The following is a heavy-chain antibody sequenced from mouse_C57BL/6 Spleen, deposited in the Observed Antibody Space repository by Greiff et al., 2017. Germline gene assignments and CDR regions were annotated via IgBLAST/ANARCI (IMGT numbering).Heavy chain of an antibody. Sequence: VQLKQSGPELVKPGASVKMSCKASGYTFTDYNMHWVKQSHGKSLEWIGYINPNNGGTSYNQKFKGKATLTVNKSSSTAYMELRSLTSEDSAVYYCARVIYYGNAMDYWGQGTSVTVSS. CDR1: GYTFTDYN. V-gene: IGHV1-22*01. CDR3: ARVIYYGNAMDY. J-gene: IGHJ4*01. D-gene: IGHD1-1*01. CDR2: INPNNGGT.